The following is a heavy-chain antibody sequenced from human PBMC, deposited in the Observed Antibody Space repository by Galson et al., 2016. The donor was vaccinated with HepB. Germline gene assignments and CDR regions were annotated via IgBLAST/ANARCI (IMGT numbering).Heavy chain of an antibody. Sequence: TLSLTCTVSGGSISSGDYYWTWIRQTPEKGLEWIGYMYNTGDTYYNPSLKSRLGLSLDMSQNQFSLKLSSVTAADTAVYYCARHYWGYSSGWYTEKNLRRRQEVNWFDPWGQGTLVTVSS. CDR2: MYNTGDT. D-gene: IGHD6-19*01. CDR3: ARHYWGYSSGWYTEKNLRRRQEVNWFDP. J-gene: IGHJ5*02. CDR1: GGSISSGDYY. V-gene: IGHV4-30-4*01.